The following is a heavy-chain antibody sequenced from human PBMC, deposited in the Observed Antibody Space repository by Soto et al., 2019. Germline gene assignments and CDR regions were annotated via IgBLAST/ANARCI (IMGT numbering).Heavy chain of an antibody. V-gene: IGHV5-10-1*01. CDR1: GYSFTSYW. Sequence: GESLKISCKGSGYSFTSYWISWVRQMPGKGLEWMGRIDPSDSYTNYSPSFQGHVTISADKSISTAYLQWSSLKASDTAMYYCARGYYYDSSGYYYFDYWGQGTLVTVSS. J-gene: IGHJ4*02. D-gene: IGHD3-22*01. CDR2: IDPSDSYT. CDR3: ARGYYYDSSGYYYFDY.